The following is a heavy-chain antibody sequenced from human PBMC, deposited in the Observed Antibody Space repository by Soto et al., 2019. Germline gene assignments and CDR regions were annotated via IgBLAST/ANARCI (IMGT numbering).Heavy chain of an antibody. V-gene: IGHV3-73*01. CDR3: SRQASDFWSGKPQYYMDV. CDR1: GFTFSGSA. Sequence: GGSLRLSCXAFGFTFSGSAMHWVRQASGKGLEWVGRIRSKPNNYATAYGASVKGRFTISRDDSKNTAYLQMNSLNTEDTAVYYCSRQASDFWSGKPQYYMDVWGKGTTVTVSS. D-gene: IGHD3-3*01. CDR2: IRSKPNNYAT. J-gene: IGHJ6*03.